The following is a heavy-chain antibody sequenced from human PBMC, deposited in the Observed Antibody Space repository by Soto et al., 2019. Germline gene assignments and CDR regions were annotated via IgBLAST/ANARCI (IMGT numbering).Heavy chain of an antibody. Sequence: SETLSLTCTVSGGSISSSSYYWGWIRQPPGKGLEWIGSIYYSGSTYYNPSLKSRVTISVDTSKNQFSLKLSSVTAADTAVYYCARLKWVTMVRGVIANWFDPWGQGTLVT. CDR2: IYYSGST. CDR3: ARLKWVTMVRGVIANWFDP. D-gene: IGHD3-10*01. CDR1: GGSISSSSYY. V-gene: IGHV4-39*01. J-gene: IGHJ5*02.